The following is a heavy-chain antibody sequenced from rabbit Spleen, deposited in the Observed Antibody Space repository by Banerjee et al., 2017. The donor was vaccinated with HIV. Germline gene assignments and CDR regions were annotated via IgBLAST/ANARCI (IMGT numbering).Heavy chain of an antibody. D-gene: IGHD1-1*01. J-gene: IGHJ3*01. CDR3: ARDASSSGYYRDTRLDL. CDR2: IDVGAGST. V-gene: IGHV1S7*01. CDR1: GFDFRRYY. Sequence: QVKETGGGLVQPGGSLTLSCKASGFDFRRYYLSWVRQAPGKGLEWIGIIDVGAGSTDYASWVNGRFTISSHNAQNTVSLQMNSLTAADTATYFCARDASSSGYYRDTRLDLWGPGTLVTVS.